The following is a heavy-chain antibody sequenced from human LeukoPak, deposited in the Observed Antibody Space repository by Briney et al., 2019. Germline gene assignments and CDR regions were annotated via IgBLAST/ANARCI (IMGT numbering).Heavy chain of an antibody. CDR1: GYTFTSYG. D-gene: IGHD3-22*01. CDR3: ARVQTYYYDSSGYYCGHFDY. CDR2: ISAYNGNT. J-gene: IGHJ4*02. V-gene: IGHV1-18*01. Sequence: ASVKVSCKASGYTFTSYGISWVRQAPGQGLEWMGWISAYNGNTNYAQKLQGRVTMTTDTSTSTAYMELRSLRSDDTAVYYCARVQTYYYDSSGYYCGHFDYWGQGTLVTVSS.